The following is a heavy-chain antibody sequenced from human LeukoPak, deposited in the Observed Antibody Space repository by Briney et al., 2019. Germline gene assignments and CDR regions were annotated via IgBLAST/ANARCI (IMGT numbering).Heavy chain of an antibody. CDR2: ISYGGGGST. CDR1: GFTFTTYW. CDR3: AKNRGGSCYSTHDY. V-gene: IGHV3-23*01. Sequence: GGSLRLSCVASGFTFTTYWMSWVRQAPGKGLEWVSVISYGGGGSTYYADSGKGRFTISRDNSKNTLYLQMNSLRAEDTAVYYCAKNRGGSCYSTHDYWGQGTLVTVSS. D-gene: IGHD2-15*01. J-gene: IGHJ4*02.